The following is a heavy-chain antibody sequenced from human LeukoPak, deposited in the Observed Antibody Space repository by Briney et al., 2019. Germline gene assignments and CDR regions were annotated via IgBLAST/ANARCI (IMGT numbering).Heavy chain of an antibody. CDR1: GFTFSSYW. D-gene: IGHD2-15*01. CDR2: INSDGSST. CDR3: ARAEFCSGGSCHNY. Sequence: GGSLRLSCAASGFTFSSYWMHWVRQAPGKGLVWVSRINSDGSSTSYAGSVKGRFTISRDNAKNTLYLQMNSLRAEDTAVYYCARAEFCSGGSCHNYWGQGTLVTVSS. J-gene: IGHJ4*02. V-gene: IGHV3-74*01.